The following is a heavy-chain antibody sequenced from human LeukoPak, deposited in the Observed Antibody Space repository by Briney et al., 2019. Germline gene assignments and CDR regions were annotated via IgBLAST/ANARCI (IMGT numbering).Heavy chain of an antibody. CDR3: ARNRNDYGDYGLNWYFDL. V-gene: IGHV4-59*12. CDR1: GGSISSYY. CDR2: IYHSGST. D-gene: IGHD4-17*01. Sequence: SETLSLTCTVSGGSISSYYWSWIRQPPGKGLEWIGYIYHSGSTYYNPSLKSRVTISVDRSKNQFSLRLSSVTAADTAVYYCARNRNDYGDYGLNWYFDLWGRGTLVTVSS. J-gene: IGHJ2*01.